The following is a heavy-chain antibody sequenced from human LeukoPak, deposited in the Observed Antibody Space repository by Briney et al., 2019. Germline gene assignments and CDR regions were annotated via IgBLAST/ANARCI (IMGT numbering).Heavy chain of an antibody. J-gene: IGHJ4*02. Sequence: SETLSLTCRVYGGSFSGYYWTWIRQPPGKGLGWIGEINHSGSINYNPSLKSRVIMSVDTSKNQFSLNVRSVTAADTAVYYCGKFRYGYMGLDSWGQGTLVTVSS. V-gene: IGHV4-34*01. D-gene: IGHD5-24*01. CDR1: GGSFSGYY. CDR3: GKFRYGYMGLDS. CDR2: INHSGSI.